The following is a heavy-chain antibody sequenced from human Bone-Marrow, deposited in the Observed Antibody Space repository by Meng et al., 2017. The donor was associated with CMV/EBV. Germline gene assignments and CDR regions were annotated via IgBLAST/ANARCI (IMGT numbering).Heavy chain of an antibody. V-gene: IGHV3-74*01. D-gene: IGHD3-3*01. J-gene: IGHJ6*02. CDR2: INSDGSST. CDR3: ARDEGDITIFGVVIISSGMDV. CDR1: GFTFSSYW. Sequence: GGSLRLSCAASGFTFSSYWMHWVRQAPGKGLVWVSRINSDGSSTSYADSVKGRSTISRDNAKNSLYLQMNSLRAEDTAVYYCARDEGDITIFGVVIISSGMDVWGQGTTVTVSS.